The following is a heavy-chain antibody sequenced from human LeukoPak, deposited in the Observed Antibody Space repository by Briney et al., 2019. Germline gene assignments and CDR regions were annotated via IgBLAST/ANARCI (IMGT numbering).Heavy chain of an antibody. CDR1: GFTLSNNY. CDR3: AKEVAYD. CDR2: IYCGGYT. V-gene: IGHV3-66*01. Sequence: PGGSLRLSCAASGFTLSNNYMSWVRQAPGKGLEGVSVIYCGGYTYYAEFVKGRVTNYRDNSKNTLYLQMNSPRAEDTAVYYCAKEVAYDWGQGTLVTVSS. J-gene: IGHJ4*02.